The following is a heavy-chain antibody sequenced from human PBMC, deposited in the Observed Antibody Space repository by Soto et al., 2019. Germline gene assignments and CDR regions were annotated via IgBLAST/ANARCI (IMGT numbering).Heavy chain of an antibody. CDR2: ISSSGDPT. V-gene: IGHV3-11*01. D-gene: IGHD3-10*01. CDR1: GFSFSDYY. J-gene: IGHJ4*02. Sequence: QVQLVESGGGLVNPGGSLRLSCAASGFSFSDYYMTWIRQAPGKGLEWISDISSSGDPTYYADSVRGRFTTSRDNAKNALYQQLNSQRGEDTVIYYWASLLRRPGKFDYWGQGTLVTVSS. CDR3: ASLLRRPGKFDY.